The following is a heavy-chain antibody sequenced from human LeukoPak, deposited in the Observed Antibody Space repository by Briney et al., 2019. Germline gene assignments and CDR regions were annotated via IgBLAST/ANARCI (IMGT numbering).Heavy chain of an antibody. CDR2: ISVDGSTT. CDR1: GFTFSDYW. J-gene: IGHJ3*02. CDR3: ARDPSKDAFDI. Sequence: PGGSLRLSCAASGFTFSDYWMHWVRQAPGKGLVWVSRISVDGSTTTYADSVKGRFTMSRDNAKNTLFLQMNSLRAEDTAVYYCARDPSKDAFDIWGQGTMVTVSS. V-gene: IGHV3-74*01.